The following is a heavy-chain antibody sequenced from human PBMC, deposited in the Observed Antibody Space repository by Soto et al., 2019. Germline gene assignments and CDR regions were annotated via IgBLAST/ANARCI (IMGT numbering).Heavy chain of an antibody. Sequence: GESLKISCQCSGYTFSNFWIGWVRQLPGRGLEWMGIIYPGDQETRYSPSFHGKVTISADKSINTAYLQWNSLEASDTAFCFCARSPRSSPYFDYWGQGALVTSPQ. V-gene: IGHV5-51*01. CDR1: GYTFSNFW. CDR3: ARSPRSSPYFDY. D-gene: IGHD6-13*01. J-gene: IGHJ4*02. CDR2: IYPGDQET.